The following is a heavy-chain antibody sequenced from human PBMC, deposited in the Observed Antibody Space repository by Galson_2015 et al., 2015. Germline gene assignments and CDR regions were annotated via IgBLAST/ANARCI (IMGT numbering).Heavy chain of an antibody. CDR2: LSSSGSTK. V-gene: IGHV3-11*01. J-gene: IGHJ4*02. CDR1: GFTFSDYY. Sequence: SLRLSCAASGFTFSDYYMSWIRQAPGRGLEWVSSLSSSGSTKYYADSVKGRFTISRDNAKHSLYLQMNTLRAEDTAVYYCARDENIFDYWGQGSLVTVSS. CDR3: ARDENIFDY. D-gene: IGHD2/OR15-2a*01.